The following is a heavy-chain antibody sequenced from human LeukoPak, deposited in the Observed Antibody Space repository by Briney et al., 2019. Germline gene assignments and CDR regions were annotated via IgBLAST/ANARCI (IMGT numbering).Heavy chain of an antibody. CDR2: IGAGGTFT. V-gene: IGHV3-23*01. J-gene: IGHJ4*02. Sequence: PGGSLTLSCAASGFTFSSYGMSWVRQAPGKGLEWVSGIGAGGTFTYYADSVKGRFTISRDNSKNTLYLQMNSLRAEDTAVYYCARDLNYYGSGSYYIDYWGQGTLVTVSS. D-gene: IGHD3-10*01. CDR3: ARDLNYYGSGSYYIDY. CDR1: GFTFSSYG.